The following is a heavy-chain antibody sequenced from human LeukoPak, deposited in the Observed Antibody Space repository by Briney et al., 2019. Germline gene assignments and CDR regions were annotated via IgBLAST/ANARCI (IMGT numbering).Heavy chain of an antibody. CDR2: INSDGSST. J-gene: IGHJ4*02. CDR1: GFTFSSYW. V-gene: IGHV3-74*01. Sequence: GGSLRLSCAASGFTFSSYWMHWVRQAPGKGLVWVSRINSDGSSTSYADSVKGRFTISRDNDKNSLYLQMNSLRAEDTAVYYCARDDSTGYLYFDHWGQGTLVTVSS. CDR3: ARDDSTGYLYFDH. D-gene: IGHD3-22*01.